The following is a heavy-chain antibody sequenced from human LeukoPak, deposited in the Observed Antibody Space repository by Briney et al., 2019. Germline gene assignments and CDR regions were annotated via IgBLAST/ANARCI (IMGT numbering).Heavy chain of an antibody. CDR3: AKLSDSSGYYSYFDY. V-gene: IGHV3-23*01. CDR2: VSGSGGST. J-gene: IGHJ4*02. Sequence: PGGSLRLSCAASGFTFSSYSMNWVRQAPGKGLEWVSTVSGSGGSTYYADSVKGRFTISRDSSKNTLYLQMNSLRAEDTAVYYCAKLSDSSGYYSYFDYWGQGTLVTVSS. CDR1: GFTFSSYS. D-gene: IGHD3-22*01.